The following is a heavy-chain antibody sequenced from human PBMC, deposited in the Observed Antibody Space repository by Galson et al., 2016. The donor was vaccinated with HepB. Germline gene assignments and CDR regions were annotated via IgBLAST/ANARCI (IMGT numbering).Heavy chain of an antibody. J-gene: IGHJ4*02. Sequence: SLRLSCAASGFTFSHYGMHWVRQAPGKGLEWVAVISYDGSNEYYGDSVKGRFTISRDNAKNSLYLQMNSLRAEDTAVYFCAREPWSRLEDNSGWSGGADCWDQGTLVTVSS. D-gene: IGHD6-19*01. CDR2: ISYDGSNE. V-gene: IGHV3-30*03. CDR3: AREPWSRLEDNSGWSGGADC. CDR1: GFTFSHYG.